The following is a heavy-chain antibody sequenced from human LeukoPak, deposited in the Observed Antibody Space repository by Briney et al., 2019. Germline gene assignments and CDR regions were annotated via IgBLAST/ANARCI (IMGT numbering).Heavy chain of an antibody. CDR1: GGSISSYY. CDR2: IYYSGST. Sequence: SETLSLTCTVSGGSISSYYWSWIRQPPGKGLEWIGYIYYSGSTYYNPSLKSRVTISVDTSKNQFSLKLSSVTAADTAVYYCASFPEGGYFDWSPNWGQGTLVTVSS. V-gene: IGHV4-59*01. D-gene: IGHD3-9*01. CDR3: ASFPEGGYFDWSPN. J-gene: IGHJ4*02.